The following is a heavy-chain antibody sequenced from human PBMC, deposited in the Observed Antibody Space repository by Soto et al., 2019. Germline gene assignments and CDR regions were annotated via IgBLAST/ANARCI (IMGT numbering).Heavy chain of an antibody. Sequence: QVQLVQSGAEVKQLGSSVKVSCKASGGTFSSYTISWVRQAPGQGLEWMGRIIPILGIANYAQKFQGRVTITADKSTSTAYMELSSLRSEDTAVYYCARKLYSSSSGWFDPWGQGTLVTVSS. V-gene: IGHV1-69*02. CDR3: ARKLYSSSSGWFDP. J-gene: IGHJ5*02. CDR1: GGTFSSYT. D-gene: IGHD6-6*01. CDR2: IIPILGIA.